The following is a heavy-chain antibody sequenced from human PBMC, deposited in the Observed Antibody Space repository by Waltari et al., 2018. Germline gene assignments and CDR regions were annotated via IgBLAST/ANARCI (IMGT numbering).Heavy chain of an antibody. CDR1: GYTFTGYY. Sequence: QVQLVQSGAEVKKPGASVKVSCKASGYTFTGYYMHWVRQAPGQGLEWMGRINPNSGGTNYAKKFQGRVTMTRDTSISTAYMELSRLRSDDTAVYYCAREPHEISVLRYYYYMDVWGKGTTVTVSS. D-gene: IGHD4-17*01. CDR3: AREPHEISVLRYYYYMDV. CDR2: INPNSGGT. V-gene: IGHV1-2*06. J-gene: IGHJ6*03.